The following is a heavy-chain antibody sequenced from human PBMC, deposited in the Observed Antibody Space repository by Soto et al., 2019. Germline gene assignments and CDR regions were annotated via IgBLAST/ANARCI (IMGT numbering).Heavy chain of an antibody. D-gene: IGHD6-25*01. J-gene: IGHJ4*02. CDR3: ASGYKYPSDY. CDR2: IYSDGRT. V-gene: IGHV4-31*03. Sequence: QVQLQESGPGRVKPSQTLSVTCTVSGASVTSGGYYWTWIRQHSGKGLEWIGHIYSDGRTYYSPSLKSRLTISLDMSKNQFSLRLTSVTVADTAVYYCASGYKYPSDYWGQGTLVAVSS. CDR1: GASVTSGGYY.